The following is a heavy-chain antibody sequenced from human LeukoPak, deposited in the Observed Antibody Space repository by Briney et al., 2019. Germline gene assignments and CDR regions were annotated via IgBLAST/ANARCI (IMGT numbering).Heavy chain of an antibody. J-gene: IGHJ3*02. CDR3: ARGIVVAMDAFDI. CDR1: GYTFTNYG. Sequence: GASVKVSCKASGYTFTNYGISWVRQAPGQGLEWMGWISTYNANTEYAQKLQGRVTMTTDTSTTTAYMELSRLRSDDTAVYYCARGIVVAMDAFDIWGQGTMVTVSS. CDR2: ISTYNANT. D-gene: IGHD3-22*01. V-gene: IGHV1-18*01.